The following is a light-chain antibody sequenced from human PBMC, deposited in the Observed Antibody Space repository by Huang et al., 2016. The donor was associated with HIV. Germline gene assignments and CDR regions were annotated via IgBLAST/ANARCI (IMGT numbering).Light chain of an antibody. V-gene: IGKV3-11*01. CDR3: QQHRNWPIT. CDR2: DAS. CDR1: QGVSSY. J-gene: IGKJ5*01. Sequence: EIVLTQSPATLSLSPGERATLSCRASQGVSSYLAWFQQKPGQAPRLLIYDASNRATGTPARFIGSGSGTDCTLTISSLEAEDFAVYYCQQHRNWPITFGQGTRLEIK.